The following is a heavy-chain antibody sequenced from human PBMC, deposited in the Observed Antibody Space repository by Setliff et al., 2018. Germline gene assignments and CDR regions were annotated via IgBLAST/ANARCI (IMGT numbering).Heavy chain of an antibody. CDR1: GFTFSNYW. D-gene: IGHD6-19*01. CDR2: ITRDGSET. Sequence: GGSLRLSCTAPGFTFSNYWMHWVRQAPGKGLIWVSRITRDGSETSYADSVKGRFTVSRDNAKNTLYLQMNSLRADDTAVYYCARETAVAGQYYFDYCGQGTLVTVSS. V-gene: IGHV3-74*01. J-gene: IGHJ4*02. CDR3: ARETAVAGQYYFDY.